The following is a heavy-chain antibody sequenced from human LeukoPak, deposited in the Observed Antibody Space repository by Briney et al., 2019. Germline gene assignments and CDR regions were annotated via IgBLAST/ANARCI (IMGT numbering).Heavy chain of an antibody. CDR2: IYTSGST. CDR1: GGSISSYY. V-gene: IGHV4-4*07. CDR3: ARESRYISSWYTDY. Sequence: PSETLSHTCTVSGGSISSYYWSWIRHPAGKGLEWIGRIYTSGSTNYNPSLKSRVTMSVDTSKNQFSLKLSSVTAADTAVYYCARESRYISSWYTDYWGQGTLVTVSS. D-gene: IGHD6-13*01. J-gene: IGHJ4*02.